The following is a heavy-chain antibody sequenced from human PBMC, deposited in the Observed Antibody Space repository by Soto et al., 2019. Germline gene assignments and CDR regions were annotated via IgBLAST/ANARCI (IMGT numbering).Heavy chain of an antibody. CDR3: AKDYEYCSGGSCYLPDAFDI. D-gene: IGHD2-15*01. J-gene: IGHJ3*02. CDR2: ISGSDGST. V-gene: IGHV3-23*01. CDR1: GFTFSSYA. Sequence: GGSLRLSCAASGFTFSSYAMNWVRQAPGKGLEWVSAISGSDGSTYYADSVKGRFTISRDNPKNTLYLQMNSLRAEDTAVYYCAKDYEYCSGGSCYLPDAFDIWGQGTMVTVSS.